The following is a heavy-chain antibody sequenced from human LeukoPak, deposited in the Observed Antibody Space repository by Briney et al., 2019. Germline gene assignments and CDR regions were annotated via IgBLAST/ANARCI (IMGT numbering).Heavy chain of an antibody. V-gene: IGHV1-18*01. J-gene: IGHJ4*02. CDR3: ARDSSGFPRDASDY. Sequence: ASVRVSCKASGYTFTSYGINWVRQAPGQGLEWMGWISAYNGHTNYAQKLQGRVTMPTDTSTSTAYMELRSLRSDDTAVYFCARDSSGFPRDASDYWGQGTLVTVSS. CDR2: ISAYNGHT. CDR1: GYTFTSYG. D-gene: IGHD3-22*01.